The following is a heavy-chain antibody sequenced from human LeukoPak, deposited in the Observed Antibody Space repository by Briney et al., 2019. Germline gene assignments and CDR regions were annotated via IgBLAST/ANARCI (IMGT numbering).Heavy chain of an antibody. Sequence: SETLSLTCAVSGGSFSGHYWNWIRQPPGKGLEWIGEINHGGSTNYNPSLKSRVTISVDTSQKQFSLRLSSVTAADTAVYYCARGRYVTTRGGAAAGFLDYWGQGTLVTVST. CDR1: GGSFSGHY. CDR3: ARGRYVTTRGGAAAGFLDY. V-gene: IGHV4-34*01. D-gene: IGHD6-13*01. CDR2: INHGGST. J-gene: IGHJ4*02.